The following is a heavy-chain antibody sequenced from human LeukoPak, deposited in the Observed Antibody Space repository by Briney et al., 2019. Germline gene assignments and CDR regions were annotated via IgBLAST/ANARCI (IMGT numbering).Heavy chain of an antibody. Sequence: PGGSLRLSCVASGFIFCSYNINWVRQAPGKGLEWVSSISSSSTYISYADSVKGRFTISRDNAKNSLDLQMDSLRVEDTAVYYCAREGYSAYGLDYWGQGTLVTVSS. CDR3: AREGYSAYGLDY. V-gene: IGHV3-21*01. CDR2: ISSSSTYI. CDR1: GFIFCSYN. D-gene: IGHD5-12*01. J-gene: IGHJ4*02.